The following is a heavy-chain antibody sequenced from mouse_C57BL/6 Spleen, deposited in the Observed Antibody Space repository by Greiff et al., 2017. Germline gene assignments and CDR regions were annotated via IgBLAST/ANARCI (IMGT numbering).Heavy chain of an antibody. CDR1: GFTFSSYA. D-gene: IGHD1-1*01. Sequence: EVNLVESGGGLVKPGGSLKLSCAASGFTFSSYAMSWVRQTPEKRLEWVATISDGGSYTYYPDNVKGRFTISRDNAKNNLYLQMSHLKSEDTAMYYCARRGSPWYFDVWGTGTTVTVSS. J-gene: IGHJ1*03. CDR3: ARRGSPWYFDV. V-gene: IGHV5-4*03. CDR2: ISDGGSYT.